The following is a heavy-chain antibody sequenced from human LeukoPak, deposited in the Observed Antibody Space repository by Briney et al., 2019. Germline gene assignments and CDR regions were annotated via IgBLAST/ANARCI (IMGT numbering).Heavy chain of an antibody. D-gene: IGHD3-10*01. CDR1: GFTFGDYA. Sequence: GGSLRLSCTASGFTFGDYAMSWVRQAPGKGLEWVGFIRSKAYGGTTEYAASVKGRFTISRDDSKSIAYLQIHSLKTEDAAVYYCTRGDGSGSFWGQGTLVTASS. V-gene: IGHV3-49*04. J-gene: IGHJ4*02. CDR2: IRSKAYGGTT. CDR3: TRGDGSGSF.